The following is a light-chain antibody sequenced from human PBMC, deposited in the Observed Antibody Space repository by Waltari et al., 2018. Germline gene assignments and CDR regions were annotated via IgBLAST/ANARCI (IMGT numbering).Light chain of an antibody. Sequence: IQMPQSPSSLSASVGDRVTVTCRASQTITTFLNWYQQRPGKAPRLLIYAASILQSGVPSRFSGSGSGTDFTLTISSLQPEDFVSYYCQQTYSSPYTFGQGTQLETK. CDR2: AAS. CDR1: QTITTF. V-gene: IGKV1-39*01. J-gene: IGKJ2*01. CDR3: QQTYSSPYT.